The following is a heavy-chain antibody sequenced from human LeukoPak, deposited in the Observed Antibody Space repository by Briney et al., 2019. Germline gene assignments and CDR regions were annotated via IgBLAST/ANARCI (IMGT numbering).Heavy chain of an antibody. Sequence: SETLSLTCAVYGGSFSDYYWSWFRQPPGKGLEWIGEIDHRESTTYNPSLKSRVTISVDTSKNQFSLKLNSVTAADTAVYYCASRMYYYYGMDVWGQGTTVIVSS. J-gene: IGHJ6*02. CDR2: IDHREST. V-gene: IGHV4-34*01. CDR3: ASRMYYYYGMDV. CDR1: GGSFSDYY.